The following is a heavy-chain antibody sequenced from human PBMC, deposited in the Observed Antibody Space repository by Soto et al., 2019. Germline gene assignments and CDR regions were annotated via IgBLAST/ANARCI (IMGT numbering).Heavy chain of an antibody. Sequence: QLQLQESGPGLVKPSETLSLTCTVSGGSISSSSYYWGWIRQPPGKGLEWIGSIYYSGSTYYNPSLKSRVTIAVGTSKNQFSLKLSSVTAADTAVYYCASQTLLDSSGYYRFWGQGTLVTVSS. J-gene: IGHJ4*02. CDR1: GGSISSSSYY. V-gene: IGHV4-39*01. CDR3: ASQTLLDSSGYYRF. D-gene: IGHD3-22*01. CDR2: IYYSGST.